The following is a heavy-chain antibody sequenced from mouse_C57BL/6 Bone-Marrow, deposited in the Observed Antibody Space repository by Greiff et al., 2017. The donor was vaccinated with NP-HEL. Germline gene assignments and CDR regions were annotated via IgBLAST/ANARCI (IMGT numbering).Heavy chain of an antibody. V-gene: IGHV1-69*01. CDR2: IDPSDSYT. CDR3: ARPLYCYGSTLFAD. J-gene: IGHJ3*01. Sequence: QVQLQQPGAELVMPGASVKLSCKASGYTFTSYWMHWVKQRPGQGLEWIGEIDPSDSYTNYTQKFKGKSTLTVDTSSSTAYMQLSSLTSVDSAVSDCARPLYCYGSTLFADWGQGTLVTVSA. CDR1: GYTFTSYW. D-gene: IGHD1-1*01.